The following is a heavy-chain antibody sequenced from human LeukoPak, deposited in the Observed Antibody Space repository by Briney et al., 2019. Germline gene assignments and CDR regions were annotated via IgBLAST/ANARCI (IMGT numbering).Heavy chain of an antibody. CDR1: GFSFNTYG. Sequence: GGSLRLSCAASGFSFNTYGMHWVRQGPGKGLEWVAVISYDGSNKYYADSVKGRFTISRDNSKNTLYLQMNSLRAEDTAVYYCARAYDFWSGYYSNWGQGTLVTVSS. J-gene: IGHJ4*02. CDR3: ARAYDFWSGYYSN. V-gene: IGHV3-30*03. CDR2: ISYDGSNK. D-gene: IGHD3-3*01.